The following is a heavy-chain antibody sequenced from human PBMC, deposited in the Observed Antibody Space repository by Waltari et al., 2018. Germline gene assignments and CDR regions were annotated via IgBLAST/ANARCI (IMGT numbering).Heavy chain of an antibody. J-gene: IGHJ3*02. CDR3: ARPLTGTEGDDAFDI. D-gene: IGHD1-7*01. V-gene: IGHV1-69*13. Sequence: QVQLVQSGVEVKKPGSSVKVSCKASGGTFTSYDINWVRPATGQGLEWMGWIIPIFGTANYAQKFQGRVTITADKSTSTAYMELSSLRSEDTAVYYCARPLTGTEGDDAFDIWGQGTMVTVSS. CDR1: GGTFTSYD. CDR2: IIPIFGTA.